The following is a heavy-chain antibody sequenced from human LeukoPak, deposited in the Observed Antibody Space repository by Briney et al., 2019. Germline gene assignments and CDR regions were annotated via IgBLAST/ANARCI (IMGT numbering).Heavy chain of an antibody. CDR2: IWYDGSNK. Sequence: GGALRLSCAASGFTFSSYGMHWVRQAPGKGLEWVAVIWYDGSNKYYADSVKGRFTISRDNSKNTLYLQMNSLRAEDTAVYYCARVRYSSGWSDKFDYWGQGTLVTVSS. D-gene: IGHD6-19*01. V-gene: IGHV3-33*01. CDR3: ARVRYSSGWSDKFDY. J-gene: IGHJ4*02. CDR1: GFTFSSYG.